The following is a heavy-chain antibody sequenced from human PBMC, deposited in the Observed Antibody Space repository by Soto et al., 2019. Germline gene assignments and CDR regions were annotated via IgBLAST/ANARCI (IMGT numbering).Heavy chain of an antibody. CDR3: VKDRVGGVVLMVYAMPSFHC. J-gene: IGHJ4*02. Sequence: EVQLVESGGVVVQPGGSLRLSCAASRFTFGDYTMHWVRQVPGKGLEWVSLISWDGTKTYYADTVKGRFTISRDNSENSLYLQMDSLRTEDTALYYCVKDRVGGVVLMVYAMPSFHCWGQGTLVTVSS. D-gene: IGHD2-8*01. CDR2: ISWDGTKT. V-gene: IGHV3-43*01. CDR1: RFTFGDYT.